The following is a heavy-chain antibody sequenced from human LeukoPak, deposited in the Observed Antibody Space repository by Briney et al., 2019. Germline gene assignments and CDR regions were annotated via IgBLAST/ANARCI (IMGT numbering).Heavy chain of an antibody. D-gene: IGHD6-13*01. CDR2: ISSSTYI. Sequence: GGSLRLSCAASGFTLSSYEMNWVRQAPGKGLEWVSYISSSTYIYYADSVKGRFTISRDNAKNSLYLQMNSLRAEDTAVYYCASLAAAGDGWIDPWGQGTMVTVSS. V-gene: IGHV3-69-1*01. J-gene: IGHJ5*02. CDR1: GFTLSSYE. CDR3: ASLAAAGDGWIDP.